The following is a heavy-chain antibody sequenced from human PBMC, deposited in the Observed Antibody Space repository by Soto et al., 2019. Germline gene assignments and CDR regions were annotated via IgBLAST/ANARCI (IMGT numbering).Heavy chain of an antibody. CDR2: ISAGGST. V-gene: IGHV3-23*01. CDR3: ANAHICCSSTSLYTEGFVY. CDR1: GFTFSDYA. D-gene: IGHD2-2*02. Sequence: EVQLLDSGGGLVQPGGSLRLSCTAAGFTFSDYAMSWFRHPPGKGLEWVAGISAGGSTYYADSVKGRFTVSRANAKTTRELQMNSLRAEDTAVYYCANAHICCSSTSLYTEGFVYWGQGTLVTVSS. J-gene: IGHJ4*02.